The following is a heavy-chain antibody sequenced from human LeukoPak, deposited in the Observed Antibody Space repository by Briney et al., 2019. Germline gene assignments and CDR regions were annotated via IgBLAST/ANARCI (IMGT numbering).Heavy chain of an antibody. D-gene: IGHD4-17*01. CDR3: ARDVAYGRMDV. CDR1: GFNFRKTW. J-gene: IGHJ6*02. V-gene: IGHV3-74*01. Sequence: PGGSLRLSCSASGFNFRKTWMQWVRQAPGKGLVWVSQINDDGRTTGYADSVKDRFTVSRDNAKNTLYLQMKSLRAEDTAVYYCARDVAYGRMDVWGQGTTVTVSS. CDR2: INDDGRTT.